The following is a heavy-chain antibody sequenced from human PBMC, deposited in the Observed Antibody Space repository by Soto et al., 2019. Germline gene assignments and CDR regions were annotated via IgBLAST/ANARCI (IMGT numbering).Heavy chain of an antibody. CDR3: ARFGARLRYVDWVKWFDP. J-gene: IGHJ5*02. V-gene: IGHV4-34*01. CDR2: INHSGST. CDR1: GGSFSGYY. Sequence: QVQLQQWGAGLLKPSETLSLTCAVYGGSFSGYYWSWIRQPPGKGLEWIGEINHSGSTNYNPSLKSRVTISVATYNNQFPLKLSSVTAADTAVYYSARFGARLRYVDWVKWFDPWGQGTLVTVSS. D-gene: IGHD3-9*01.